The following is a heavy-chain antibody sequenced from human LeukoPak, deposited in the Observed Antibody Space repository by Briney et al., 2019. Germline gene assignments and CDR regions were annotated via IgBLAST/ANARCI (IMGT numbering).Heavy chain of an antibody. CDR3: ATAYYDILTGYYPLLDY. CDR2: INPNSGGT. Sequence: ASVKVSCKASGYTFTGYYMHWVRQAPGQGLEWMGWINPNSGGTNYAQKFQGRVTMTRDTSISTAYMELSRLRSDDTAVYYCATAYYDILTGYYPLLDYWGQGTLVTVSS. CDR1: GYTFTGYY. V-gene: IGHV1-2*02. J-gene: IGHJ4*02. D-gene: IGHD3-9*01.